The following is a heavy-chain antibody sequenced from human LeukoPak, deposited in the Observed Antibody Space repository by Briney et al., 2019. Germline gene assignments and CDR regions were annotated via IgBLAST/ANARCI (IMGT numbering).Heavy chain of an antibody. CDR1: GFSFSGSV. V-gene: IGHV3-73*01. Sequence: GGSLKLSCAASGFSFSGSVIHWVRQASGKGLEWVGRITSKANSYATAYAASVKGRFTISRDDSKNTAYLQMNSLRAEDTAVYFCAKYSGSYYYPPNWDSWGQGTLVTVSS. CDR3: AKYSGSYYYPPNWDS. D-gene: IGHD1-26*01. CDR2: ITSKANSYAT. J-gene: IGHJ4*02.